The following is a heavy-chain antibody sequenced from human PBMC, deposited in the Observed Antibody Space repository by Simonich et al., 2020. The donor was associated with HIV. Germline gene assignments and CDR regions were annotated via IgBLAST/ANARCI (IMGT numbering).Heavy chain of an antibody. Sequence: QVRLQQWGAGLLKPSETLSLTCAVYGGSFSGYYWSWIRQSPGKGLEWIGEINRGGNANNNPSLKSRVTIAVDTSKNQFSVKLSSVTVADTAVYYCARRTTAYYNFWSGYYFDYWGQGTQVTVSS. CDR2: INRGGNA. CDR3: ARRTTAYYNFWSGYYFDY. V-gene: IGHV4-34*01. CDR1: GGSFSGYY. D-gene: IGHD3-3*01. J-gene: IGHJ4*02.